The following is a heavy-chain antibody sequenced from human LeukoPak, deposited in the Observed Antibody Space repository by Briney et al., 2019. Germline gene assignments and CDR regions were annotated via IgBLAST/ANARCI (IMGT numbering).Heavy chain of an antibody. CDR2: ISSSGSTI. J-gene: IGHJ4*02. CDR3: ARGLPVFRGGDCHDEPAHYFDY. Sequence: GGSLRLSCAASGFTFSSYEMNWVRQAPGKGLEWVSYISSSGSTIYYADSVKGRFTISRDNAKNSLYLQMNSLRAEDTAVYYCARGLPVFRGGDCHDEPAHYFDYWGQGTLVTVSS. D-gene: IGHD2-21*02. CDR1: GFTFSSYE. V-gene: IGHV3-48*03.